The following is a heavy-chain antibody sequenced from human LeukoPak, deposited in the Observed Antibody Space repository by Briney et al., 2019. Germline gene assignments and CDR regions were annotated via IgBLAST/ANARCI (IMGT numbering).Heavy chain of an antibody. J-gene: IGHJ4*02. CDR3: ARPSVGATNYYFDY. V-gene: IGHV3-7*03. CDR1: GFTFSNFW. CDR2: IKQDGSVK. Sequence: GGSLRLSCAASGFTFSNFWMNWVRQAPGKGLEWVANIKQDGSVKHYVDSVKGRFTISRDNTKNSLYLQMNSLRAEDTAVYYCARPSVGATNYYFDYWGQGTLVTVSS. D-gene: IGHD1-26*01.